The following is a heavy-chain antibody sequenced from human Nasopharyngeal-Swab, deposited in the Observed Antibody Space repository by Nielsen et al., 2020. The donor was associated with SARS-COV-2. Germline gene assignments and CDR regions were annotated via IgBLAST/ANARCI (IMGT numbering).Heavy chain of an antibody. CDR1: GGSISSGDYY. D-gene: IGHD2/OR15-2a*01. V-gene: IGHV4-30-4*08. J-gene: IGHJ4*02. CDR3: ARAVVVIVPATLDY. Sequence: SETLSLTCTVSGGSISSGDYYWSWIRQPPGKGLEWIGNIYYSGRTYYNPSLKSRLTVSLDTSKNQFSLKLSSVTAADTAVYYCARAVVVIVPATLDYWGQGTLVTASS. CDR2: IYYSGRT.